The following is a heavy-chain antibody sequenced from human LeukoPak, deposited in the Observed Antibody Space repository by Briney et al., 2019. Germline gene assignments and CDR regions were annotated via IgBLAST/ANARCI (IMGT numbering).Heavy chain of an antibody. Sequence: GGSLRLSCAASGFTFSNYWMHWVRQAPGKGLVWVSRINSDGSITSYADSVKGRFTISRDNAKNTLYLQMNSLRAEDTAVYFCARDLHYLCRVDFDYWGRGTLVSVSS. CDR1: GFTFSNYW. CDR3: ARDLHYLCRVDFDY. J-gene: IGHJ4*02. CDR2: INSDGSIT. V-gene: IGHV3-74*01. D-gene: IGHD1-26*01.